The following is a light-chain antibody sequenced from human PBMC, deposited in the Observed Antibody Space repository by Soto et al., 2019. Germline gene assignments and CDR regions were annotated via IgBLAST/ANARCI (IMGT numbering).Light chain of an antibody. Sequence: IQMTQSPSTLSASVGKRVTITCRASHTISSWLAWYQQKPGKAPKLLIYKASSLESGVPSRFSGSGSGTEFTLTISSLQPDDFATYYCQQYNSWYTFGQGTKLEIK. CDR2: KAS. CDR3: QQYNSWYT. V-gene: IGKV1-5*03. J-gene: IGKJ2*01. CDR1: HTISSW.